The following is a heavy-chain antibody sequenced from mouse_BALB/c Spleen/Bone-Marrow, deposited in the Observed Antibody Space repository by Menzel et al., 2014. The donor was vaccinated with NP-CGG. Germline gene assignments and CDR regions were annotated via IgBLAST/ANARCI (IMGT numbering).Heavy chain of an antibody. CDR2: IDPENGNT. Sequence: EVQPQQSGAEFVRPGALVKLSCNASGFNIKDYYMHWVKQRPEQGLEWIGWIDPENGNTIYDPKFPGKASITADTSSNTSYLQLSSLTSEDTAVYYCKGWVKYGSSYFDYWGQGTPRTVSS. D-gene: IGHD1-1*01. J-gene: IGHJ2*01. V-gene: IGHV14-1*02. CDR3: KGWVKYGSSYFDY. CDR1: GFNIKDYY.